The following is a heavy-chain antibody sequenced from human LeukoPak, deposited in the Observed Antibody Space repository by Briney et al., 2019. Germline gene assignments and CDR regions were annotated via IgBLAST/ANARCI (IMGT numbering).Heavy chain of an antibody. CDR2: ISDSGRTT. J-gene: IGHJ4*02. Sequence: PGGSLRLSCAVSGLTFSNFKMNWVRQAPGKGLEWVSYISDSGRTTFYADSVKGRFTISRDNAKNSLYLQMSSLRVEDTAVYYCARENTVPRSDYFDYWGQGTLVTVSS. CDR1: GLTFSNFK. D-gene: IGHD4-17*01. V-gene: IGHV3-48*03. CDR3: ARENTVPRSDYFDY.